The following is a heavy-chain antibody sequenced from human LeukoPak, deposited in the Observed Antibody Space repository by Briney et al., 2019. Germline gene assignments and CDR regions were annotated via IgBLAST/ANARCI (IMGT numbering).Heavy chain of an antibody. CDR1: GGTFSSYA. V-gene: IGHV1-69*04. J-gene: IGHJ4*02. CDR3: ARGESGYPDY. D-gene: IGHD3-22*01. Sequence: SVKVSCKASGGTFSSYAISWVRQAPGRGLEWMGRIIPILGIANYAQKFQGRVTITADKSTSTAYMELSSLRSEDTAVYYCARGESGYPDYWGQGTLVTVSS. CDR2: IIPILGIA.